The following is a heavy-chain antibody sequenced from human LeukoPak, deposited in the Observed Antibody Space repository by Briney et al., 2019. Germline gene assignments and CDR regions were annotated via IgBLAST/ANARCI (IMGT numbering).Heavy chain of an antibody. D-gene: IGHD2-15*01. CDR1: GYSFTSYW. J-gene: IGHJ4*02. Sequence: GESLKISCKGSGYSFTSYWIAWVRQMPGKGLEWMGIIYPGDSDTRYSPSFQGQVTISADKSISTAYLQWSSLKASDTAMYYCARRDCGGGGCYGDFDYWGQGTLVTVSS. CDR3: ARRDCGGGGCYGDFDY. V-gene: IGHV5-51*01. CDR2: IYPGDSDT.